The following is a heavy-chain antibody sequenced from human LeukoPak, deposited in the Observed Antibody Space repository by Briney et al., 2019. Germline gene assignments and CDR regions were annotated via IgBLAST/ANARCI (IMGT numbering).Heavy chain of an antibody. CDR3: EAPGEQLADY. D-gene: IGHD6-13*01. V-gene: IGHV3-30*02. Sequence: GGSLRLSCAASGFTFSSYGMHWVRQAPGKGLEWVAFIRYDGSNKYYADSVKGRFTISRDNSKNTLYLQMNSLRAEDTAVYYCEAPGEQLADYWGRGTLVTVSS. J-gene: IGHJ4*02. CDR1: GFTFSSYG. CDR2: IRYDGSNK.